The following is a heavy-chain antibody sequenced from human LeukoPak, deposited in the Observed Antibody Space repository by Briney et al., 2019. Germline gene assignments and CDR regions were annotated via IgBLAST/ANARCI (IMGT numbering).Heavy chain of an antibody. V-gene: IGHV6-1*01. D-gene: IGHD4-23*01. Sequence: SQTLSLTCDISGDSVSSNSAAWNWIRQSPSRGLEWLGRTYYRSKWYNDYAISVKSRMTINADTSKNQFSLQLNSVTPEDTAVYYCARFYGGNSGMLPRATFDIWGQGTMVTVPS. CDR1: GDSVSSNSAA. CDR3: ARFYGGNSGMLPRATFDI. J-gene: IGHJ3*02. CDR2: TYYRSKWYN.